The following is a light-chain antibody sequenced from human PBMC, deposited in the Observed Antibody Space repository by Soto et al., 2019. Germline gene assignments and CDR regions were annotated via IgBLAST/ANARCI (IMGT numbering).Light chain of an antibody. Sequence: IQLTQSPSSLSASVGDRVTITCRASQGINEFLAWYQQRPGKAPQLLVYGASTLQSRVPSRFSGSGSGTDFTLTISSLQPEDFATYYCQQLTNFRFTFGQGTKLDIK. CDR3: QQLTNFRFT. J-gene: IGKJ2*01. CDR1: QGINEF. CDR2: GAS. V-gene: IGKV1-9*01.